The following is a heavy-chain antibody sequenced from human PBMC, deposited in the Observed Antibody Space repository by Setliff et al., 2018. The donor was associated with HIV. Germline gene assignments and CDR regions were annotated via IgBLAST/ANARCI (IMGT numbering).Heavy chain of an antibody. J-gene: IGHJ5*02. Sequence: ASVKVSCKASGYSFSGYYLHWVRRAPGQGLEWMGWINPNSGATNYAQNFQGRVTMTRDTSISTAYVDLSSLTSDDTAVYYCAVASIVSTARWNHWGRGTLVTVSS. D-gene: IGHD1-26*01. CDR1: GYSFSGYY. CDR3: AVASIVSTARWNH. V-gene: IGHV1-2*02. CDR2: INPNSGAT.